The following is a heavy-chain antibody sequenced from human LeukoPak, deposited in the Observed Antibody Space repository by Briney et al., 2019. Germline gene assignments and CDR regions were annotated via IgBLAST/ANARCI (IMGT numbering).Heavy chain of an antibody. D-gene: IGHD1-1*01. CDR1: GFSFSNYA. J-gene: IGHJ4*02. CDR2: LGSRGSPI. Sequence: GGSLRLSCAASGFSFSNYAMNWVRQDPGKGLEWVSYLGSRGSPIYYADSVKGRFTMSRDNAKNSLFLQMNSLRAEDTAVYYCARSPPITGTYWGFGDYWGQGTLVTLS. CDR3: ARSPPITGTYWGFGDY. V-gene: IGHV3-48*03.